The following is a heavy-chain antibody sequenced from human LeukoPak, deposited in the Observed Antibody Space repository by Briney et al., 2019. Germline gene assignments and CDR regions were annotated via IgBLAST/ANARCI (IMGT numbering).Heavy chain of an antibody. D-gene: IGHD3-22*01. J-gene: IGHJ3*02. CDR2: MNPNSGNT. CDR1: GYTFTNYD. CDR3: ARGTRSSGI. Sequence: APVKVSCKASGYTFTNYDINWVRQAAGQGLEWMGWMNPNSGNTGYAQRFQGRVTMTRNTSINTAYMELSSLLSEDTAVYYCARGTRSSGIWGQGTMVTVSS. V-gene: IGHV1-8*01.